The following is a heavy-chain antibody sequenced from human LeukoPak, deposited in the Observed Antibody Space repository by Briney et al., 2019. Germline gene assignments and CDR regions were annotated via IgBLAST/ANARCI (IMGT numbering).Heavy chain of an antibody. CDR1: GFTFSSYG. CDR3: AKAVVPAAKHYYYGMDV. Sequence: PGGSLRLSCAASGFTFSSYGMHWVRQAPGKGLEWVAVISYDGSNKYYADSVKGQFTISGDNSKNTLYLQMNGLRAEDTAVYYCAKAVVPAAKHYYYGMDVWGQGTTVTVSS. CDR2: ISYDGSNK. V-gene: IGHV3-30*18. J-gene: IGHJ6*02. D-gene: IGHD2-2*01.